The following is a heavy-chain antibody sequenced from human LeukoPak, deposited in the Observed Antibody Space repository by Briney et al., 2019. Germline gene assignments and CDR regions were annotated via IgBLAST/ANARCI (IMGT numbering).Heavy chain of an antibody. J-gene: IGHJ6*03. V-gene: IGHV4-39*01. CDR1: GGSISSSSYY. CDR2: IYYSGST. D-gene: IGHD3-10*01. CDR3: AGRNGSGSSYYYYYYMDV. Sequence: SETLSLTCTVSGGSISSSSYYWGWIRQPPGKGLEWIGSIYYSGSTYYNPSLKSRVTISVDTSKNQFSLKLSSVTAADTAVYYCAGRNGSGSSYYYYYYMDVWGKGTTVTVSS.